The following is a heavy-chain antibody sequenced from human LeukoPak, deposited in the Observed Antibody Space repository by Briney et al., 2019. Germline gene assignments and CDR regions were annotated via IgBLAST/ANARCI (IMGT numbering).Heavy chain of an antibody. CDR3: ASTVVAAPDAFDI. J-gene: IGHJ3*02. CDR2: IIPIFGTA. D-gene: IGHD2-15*01. V-gene: IGHV1-69*05. CDR1: GGTFSSYA. Sequence: SVKVSCKASGGTFSSYAISWVRQAPGQGREWMGRIIPIFGTANYAQKFQGRVTITTDESTSTAYMELSSLRSEDTAVYYCASTVVAAPDAFDIWGQGTMVTVSS.